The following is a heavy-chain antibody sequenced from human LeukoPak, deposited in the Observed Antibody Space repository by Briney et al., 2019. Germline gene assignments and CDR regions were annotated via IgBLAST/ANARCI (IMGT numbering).Heavy chain of an antibody. Sequence: GGSPRLSCAASGVTFSDDWMTWVRQAPGKGPEWVANIKQDGSQRYYVDSVRGRFTISRDNAKNSLFLQMNGLRAEDTAVYYCARRGGSSSRRSPIDYWGQGTLVTVSS. J-gene: IGHJ4*02. CDR2: IKQDGSQR. V-gene: IGHV3-7*01. D-gene: IGHD6-6*01. CDR1: GVTFSDDW. CDR3: ARRGGSSSRRSPIDY.